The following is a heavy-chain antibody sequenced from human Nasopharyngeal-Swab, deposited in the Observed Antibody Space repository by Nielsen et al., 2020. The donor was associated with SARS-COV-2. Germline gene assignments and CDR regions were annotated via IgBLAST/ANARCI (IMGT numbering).Heavy chain of an antibody. CDR1: GFTFSSYW. CDR3: ARDGLDYDFWSAYFMDV. Sequence: GESLKISCAASGFTFSSYWMSWVRQAPGKGLEWVANIRQDRSEKYYVDSVKGRFTISRDNAKNSLYLQMNSLRAEDTAVYYCARDGLDYDFWSAYFMDVWGQGTTVTVSS. CDR2: IRQDRSEK. D-gene: IGHD3-3*01. V-gene: IGHV3-7*01. J-gene: IGHJ6*02.